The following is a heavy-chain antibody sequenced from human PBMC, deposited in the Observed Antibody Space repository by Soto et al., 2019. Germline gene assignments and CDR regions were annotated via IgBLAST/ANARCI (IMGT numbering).Heavy chain of an antibody. Sequence: GESLKISCKGSGYSFTSYWISWVRQMPGKGLEWMGRIDPSDSYTNYSPSFQGHVTISADKSISTAYLQWSSLKASDTAMYYCASRGITGTLQGYYYYGMDVWGQGTTVSVS. V-gene: IGHV5-10-1*01. CDR1: GYSFTSYW. CDR2: IDPSDSYT. CDR3: ASRGITGTLQGYYYYGMDV. D-gene: IGHD1-7*01. J-gene: IGHJ6*02.